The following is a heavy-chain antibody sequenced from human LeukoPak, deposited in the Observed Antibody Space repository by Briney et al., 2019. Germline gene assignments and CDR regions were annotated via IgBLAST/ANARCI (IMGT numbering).Heavy chain of an antibody. J-gene: IGHJ6*03. CDR1: GGSISSRSYY. CDR2: IYYSGST. V-gene: IGHV4-39*07. CDR3: ARQLGEIYYYYYYYMDV. Sequence: SETLSLTCTVSGGSISSRSYYWDWIRQPPGKGLEWIGSIYYSGSTYYNPSLKSRVTISVDTSKNQFSLKLSSVTAADTAVYYCARQLGEIYYYYYYYMDVWGKGTTVTVSS. D-gene: IGHD6-6*01.